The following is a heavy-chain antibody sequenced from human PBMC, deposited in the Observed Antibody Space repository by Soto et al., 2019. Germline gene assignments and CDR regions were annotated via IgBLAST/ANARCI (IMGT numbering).Heavy chain of an antibody. CDR1: GFSLSSIGVG. V-gene: IGHV2-5*02. CDR2: LYWDDDK. Sequence: QITLKESGPTLVNPTQTLTLTCTFSGFSLSSIGVGVGWIRQPPGKALEWLGILYWDDDKHYSPSLKSRISIAKDTSKEQVVLTLTNMDPVDTATYYCAHTIVVVPTAHGAFDVWGQGTMVTVSS. D-gene: IGHD2-2*01. CDR3: AHTIVVVPTAHGAFDV. J-gene: IGHJ3*01.